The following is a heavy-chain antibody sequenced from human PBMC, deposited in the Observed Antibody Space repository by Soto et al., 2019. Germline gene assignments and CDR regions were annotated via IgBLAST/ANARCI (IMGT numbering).Heavy chain of an antibody. CDR3: ARGSDSSGFNYFDY. CDR1: GGSFSGYY. D-gene: IGHD6-19*01. Sequence: LSLTCAVYGGSFSGYYWSWIRQPPGKGLEWIGEINHSGSTNYNPSLKSRVTISVDTSKNQFSLKLSSVTAADTAVYYCARGSDSSGFNYFDYWGQGTLVTVSS. V-gene: IGHV4-34*01. J-gene: IGHJ4*02. CDR2: INHSGST.